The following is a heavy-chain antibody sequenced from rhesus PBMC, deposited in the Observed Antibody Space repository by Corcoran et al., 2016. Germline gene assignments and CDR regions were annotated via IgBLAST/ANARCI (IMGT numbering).Heavy chain of an antibody. D-gene: IGHD5-24*01. J-gene: IGHJ4*01. Sequence: QLQLQESGPGLVKPSETLSVTCAVSGGPFSRAYWRWIRQAPGKGLEWIGEIYGGSRSTNYNTSRKSRVSVAVDTARNQGSLKRSAVTAADTAIDYWSRRSLSGYSYFDDWGQGVLVTVSS. CDR1: GGPFSRAY. CDR2: IYGGSRST. V-gene: IGHV4-169*01. CDR3: SRRSLSGYSYFDD.